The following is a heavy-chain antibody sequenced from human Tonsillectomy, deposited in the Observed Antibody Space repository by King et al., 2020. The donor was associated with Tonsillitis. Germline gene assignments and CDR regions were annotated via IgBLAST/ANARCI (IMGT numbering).Heavy chain of an antibody. J-gene: IGHJ4*02. CDR1: GFTFSSYG. CDR3: AKDRVGILWFGELPGY. D-gene: IGHD3-10*01. Sequence: EQLVQSGGGVVQPGRSLRLSCAASGFTFSSYGMHWVRQAPGKGLEWVAVISYDGSNKYYADSVKGRFTISRDNSKNTRYLQMNSLRAEDTAVYYCAKDRVGILWFGELPGYWGQGTLVTVSS. CDR2: ISYDGSNK. V-gene: IGHV3-30*18.